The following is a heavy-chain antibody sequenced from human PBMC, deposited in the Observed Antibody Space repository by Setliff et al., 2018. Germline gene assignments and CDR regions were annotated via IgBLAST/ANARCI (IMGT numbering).Heavy chain of an antibody. Sequence: ASVKVSCKTSGYTFTNFGINWVRQAPGQGLEWMGLINPSGGGTIYARKFQGRVTMARETSTSTAFMQLSSLRSEDTAVYYCVREGVDSRSSTDYRYYMDVWGKGTTVTVSS. CDR2: INPSGGGT. V-gene: IGHV1-46*01. CDR3: VREGVDSRSSTDYRYYMDV. CDR1: GYTFTNFG. D-gene: IGHD3-22*01. J-gene: IGHJ6*03.